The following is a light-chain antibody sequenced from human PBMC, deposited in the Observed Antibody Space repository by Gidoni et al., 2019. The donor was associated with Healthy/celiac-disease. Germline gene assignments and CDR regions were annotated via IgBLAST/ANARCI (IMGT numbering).Light chain of an antibody. Sequence: SSELTQDPAVSVALGQTVRITCQGDSLRSYYASWYQQKPGQAPVLVIYGKNNRPSGIPDRFSGYSSGNTASLTITGAQAEDEADYYCNSRDSSGNLYVFGTGTTVTVL. J-gene: IGLJ1*01. CDR2: GKN. V-gene: IGLV3-19*01. CDR1: SLRSYY. CDR3: NSRDSSGNLYV.